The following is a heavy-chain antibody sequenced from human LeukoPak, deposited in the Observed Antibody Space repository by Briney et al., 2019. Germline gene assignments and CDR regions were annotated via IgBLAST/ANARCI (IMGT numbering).Heavy chain of an antibody. CDR1: GGSISSGSYY. J-gene: IGHJ5*02. CDR3: ARDRLLWFGELSMFDP. Sequence: SETLSLTCTVSGGSISSGSYYWSWIRQPAGTGLEWIGRIYTSGSTNYNPSLKSRVTISVDTSKNQFSLKLSSVTAADTAVYYCARDRLLWFGELSMFDPWGQGTLVTVSS. CDR2: IYTSGST. D-gene: IGHD3-10*01. V-gene: IGHV4-61*02.